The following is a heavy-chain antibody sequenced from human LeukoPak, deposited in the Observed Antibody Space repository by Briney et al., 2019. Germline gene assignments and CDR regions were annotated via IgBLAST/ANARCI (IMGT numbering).Heavy chain of an antibody. V-gene: IGHV4-59*12. CDR1: GGSISSYY. CDR2: IYYSGST. J-gene: IGHJ4*02. Sequence: PSETLSLTCTVSGGSISSYYWSWIRQPPGKGLEWIGYIYYSGSTNYNPFLKSRVTISVDTSKNQFSLKLSSVTAADTAVYYCARDPTRQLAFDYWGQGTLVTVSS. D-gene: IGHD6-13*01. CDR3: ARDPTRQLAFDY.